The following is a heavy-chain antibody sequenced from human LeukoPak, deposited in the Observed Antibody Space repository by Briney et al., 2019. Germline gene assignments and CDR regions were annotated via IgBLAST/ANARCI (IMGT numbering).Heavy chain of an antibody. J-gene: IGHJ1*01. CDR1: GGSFSGYY. CDR3: ARSATTNYYDSSGQH. D-gene: IGHD3-22*01. Sequence: PSETLSLTCAVYGGSFSGYYWSWIRQPPGKGLEWIGEINHSGSTNYNPSLKSRVTISVDTSKNQFSLKLSSVTAADTAVYYCARSATTNYYDSSGQHWGQGTLVTVSP. CDR2: INHSGST. V-gene: IGHV4-34*01.